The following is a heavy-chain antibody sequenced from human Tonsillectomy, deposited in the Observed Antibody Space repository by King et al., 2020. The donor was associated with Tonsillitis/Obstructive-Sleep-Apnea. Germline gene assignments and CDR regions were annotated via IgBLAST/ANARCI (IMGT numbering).Heavy chain of an antibody. CDR2: IDPTDSHT. D-gene: IGHD4/OR15-4a*01. CDR1: GYSFSSYW. CDR3: ARYVIAGADGPPVLDV. Sequence: QLVQSGAEVKKPGESLRISCKGSGYSFSSYWINWVRQMPGKGLEWMGRIDPTDSHTNYSPSFQGHVTISVDKSISTAYLQWSSLQASDTAMYYCARYVIAGADGPPVLDVWRQGTTVT. J-gene: IGHJ6*02. V-gene: IGHV5-10-1*03.